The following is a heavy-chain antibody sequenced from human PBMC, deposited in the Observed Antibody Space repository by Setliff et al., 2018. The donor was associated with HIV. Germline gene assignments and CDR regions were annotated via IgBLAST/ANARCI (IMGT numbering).Heavy chain of an antibody. V-gene: IGHV1-69*05. Sequence: SVKVXXXASGGIFSRFAFSWVRQAPGQGLEWMGGIIPIFGTPNYAQKFQGRVTITTDESTTTVYMELYSLTSEDTAIYYCASSAGAVPTTAPYGDYYYYFYMDVW. D-gene: IGHD1-1*01. CDR1: GGIFSRFA. J-gene: IGHJ6*03. CDR3: ASSAGAVPTTAPYGDYYYYFYMDV. CDR2: IIPIFGTP.